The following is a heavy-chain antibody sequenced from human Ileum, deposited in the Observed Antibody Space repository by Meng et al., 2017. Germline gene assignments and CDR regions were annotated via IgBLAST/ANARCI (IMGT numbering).Heavy chain of an antibody. V-gene: IGHV1-18*01. Sequence: QVQLGQSGAEVKKPGASVKFSCKASGYTFTSYGISWVRQAPGQGLEWMGWISAYNGNTNYAQKFQGRVTMTRNTSISTAYMELSSLRSEDTAVYYCARIGGSRGVYYGSVAFDYWGQGTLVTVSS. J-gene: IGHJ4*02. CDR1: GYTFTSYG. CDR3: ARIGGSRGVYYGSVAFDY. D-gene: IGHD3-10*01. CDR2: ISAYNGNT.